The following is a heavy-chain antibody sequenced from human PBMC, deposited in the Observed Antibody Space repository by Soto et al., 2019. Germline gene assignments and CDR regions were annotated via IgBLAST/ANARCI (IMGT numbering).Heavy chain of an antibody. CDR1: AFTFRAYC. J-gene: IGHJ4*02. V-gene: IGHV3-30*18. CDR2: ISDTGSSH. Sequence: SXRLSCVCPAFTFRAYCMHLFRQAPSQGLECVAVISDTGSSHYYAASVEGRFTISRENSKNTLSLHMDRLRVEDTAVYYCAKDRGGDCTDNSCYFGADYWGQGTPVTVSS. CDR3: AKDRGGDCTDNSCYFGADY. D-gene: IGHD2-8*02.